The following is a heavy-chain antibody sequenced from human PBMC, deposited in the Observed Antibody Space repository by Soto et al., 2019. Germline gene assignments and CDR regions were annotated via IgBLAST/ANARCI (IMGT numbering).Heavy chain of an antibody. CDR2: IIPIFGTA. J-gene: IGHJ4*02. CDR1: GGTFSSYA. V-gene: IGHV1-69*06. CDR3: ARGRRSCTGNNCYTDFDF. Sequence: SVKVSCKASGGTFSSYAISWVRQAPGQGLEWMGGIIPIFGTANYAQKFQGRVTITADKSTSTAYMELSSLRSEDTAVYYCARGRRSCTGNNCYTDFDFWGQGSLVTVSS. D-gene: IGHD2-2*02.